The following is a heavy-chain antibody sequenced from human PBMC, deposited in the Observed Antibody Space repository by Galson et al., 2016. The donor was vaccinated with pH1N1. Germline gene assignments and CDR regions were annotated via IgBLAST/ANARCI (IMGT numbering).Heavy chain of an antibody. J-gene: IGHJ5*02. Sequence: SVKVSCKAAGGPFTTYAITWLRQAPGQGLEWMGGINPIFDTPNYAQKLQGRLTITTDESTGTAYMELGSLTSVDTAIYYCAKDGGIGGGFDPWGQGTLVTVSS. D-gene: IGHD3-16*01. V-gene: IGHV1-69*05. CDR3: AKDGGIGGGFDP. CDR1: GGPFTTYA. CDR2: INPIFDTP.